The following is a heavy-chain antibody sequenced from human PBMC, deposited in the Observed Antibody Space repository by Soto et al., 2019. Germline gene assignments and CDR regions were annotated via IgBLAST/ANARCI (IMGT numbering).Heavy chain of an antibody. D-gene: IGHD3-10*01. CDR3: AKGGHLGSGNYYNPYYFDY. J-gene: IGHJ4*02. CDR1: GFTFSSYA. CDR2: ISGSGGST. V-gene: IGHV3-23*01. Sequence: PGGSLRLSCAASGFTFSSYAMSWVRQAPGKGLEWVSAISGSGGSTYYADSVKGRFTISRDNAKNTLYLQMNSLRAEDTAVYYCAKGGHLGSGNYYNPYYFDYWGQGTLVTVSS.